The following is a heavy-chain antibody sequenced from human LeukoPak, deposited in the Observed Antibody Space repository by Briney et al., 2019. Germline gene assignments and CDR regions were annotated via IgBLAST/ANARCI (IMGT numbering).Heavy chain of an antibody. V-gene: IGHV4-34*03. D-gene: IGHD2-2*01. Sequence: SEALSLTCAVYGESFSGYYWSCIREPPGKGLECRGEINHIGSTKYNPSLKRRVTISLDTSKNHIYLILSSATAAAKAGYYFSVVGRMWYQLQFRYFHLWGGGTLVTVPS. CDR2: INHIGST. CDR1: GESFSGYY. CDR3: SVVGRMWYQLQFRYFHL. J-gene: IGHJ2*01.